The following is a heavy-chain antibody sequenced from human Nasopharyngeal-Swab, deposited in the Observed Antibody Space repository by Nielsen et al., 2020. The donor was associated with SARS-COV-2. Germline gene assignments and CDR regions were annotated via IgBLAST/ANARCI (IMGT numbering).Heavy chain of an antibody. CDR3: ADPPFSEY. CDR2: IDACVGNT. CDR1: GFTSSIYA. V-gene: IGHV3-23*01. Sequence: GGSLRPSCAPSGFTSSIYAMTWVRQVPGKGLEWVSTIDACVGNTWYADSVKGRFTIPRDNSTSTLYLQMNSLRADDTALYDCADPPFSEYWGQGTLVTVSS. J-gene: IGHJ4*02.